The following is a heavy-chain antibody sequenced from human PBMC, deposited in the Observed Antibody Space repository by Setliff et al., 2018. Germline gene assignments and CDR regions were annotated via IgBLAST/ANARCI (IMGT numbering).Heavy chain of an antibody. J-gene: IGHJ4*02. CDR1: GFTFSAHW. CDR3: ANNYYDTTMGYYFDY. Sequence: PGGSLRLSCAASGFTFSAHWMNWVRQAPGKGLVWVSGISGRGGSTYYADSVKGRFTISRDNSKNTLYPQMSSLRAEDTAIYYCANNYYDTTMGYYFDYWGQGTKVTVSS. CDR2: ISGRGGST. D-gene: IGHD3-22*01. V-gene: IGHV3-23*01.